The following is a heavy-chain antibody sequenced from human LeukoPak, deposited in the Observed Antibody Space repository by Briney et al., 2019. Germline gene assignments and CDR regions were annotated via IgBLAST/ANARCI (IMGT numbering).Heavy chain of an antibody. D-gene: IGHD2-2*01. V-gene: IGHV5-51*01. CDR2: IYPDDSDT. J-gene: IGHJ4*02. CDR3: ARGYCSSTSCYRFDS. Sequence: GESLKISCKGSGYSFTTFWIGWVRQMPGKGLEWMGIIYPDDSDTRYSPSFQGQVTISADKSISTAYLQWSSLKASDTAMYYCARGYCSSTSCYRFDSWGQGTPVTVSS. CDR1: GYSFTTFW.